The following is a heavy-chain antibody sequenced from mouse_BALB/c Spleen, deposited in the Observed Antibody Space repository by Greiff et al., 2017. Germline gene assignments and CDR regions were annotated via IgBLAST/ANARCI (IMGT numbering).Heavy chain of an antibody. CDR3: TREGGYDYDRYFDV. J-gene: IGHJ1*01. CDR1: GFTFSSYT. CDR2: ISSGGSYT. Sequence: EVQVVESGGGLVKPGGSLKLSCAASGFTFSSYTMSWVRQTPEKRLEWVATISSGGSYTYYPDSVKGRFTISRDNAKNTLYLQMSSLKSEDTAMYYCTREGGYDYDRYFDVWGAGTTVTVSS. D-gene: IGHD2-4*01. V-gene: IGHV5-6-4*01.